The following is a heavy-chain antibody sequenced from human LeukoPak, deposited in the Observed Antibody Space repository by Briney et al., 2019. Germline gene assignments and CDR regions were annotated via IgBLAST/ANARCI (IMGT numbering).Heavy chain of an antibody. CDR2: INQDGGDK. CDR3: ARGGASCSEANY. V-gene: IGHV3-7*01. Sequence: PGGSLRLSFAAAGFTFRSYWRTWVRQAPGKGLEWVANINQDGGDKYYLDSVRGRFTISRDNAKTSLYLQMNSLRAEDTAVYYCARGGASCSEANYWGQGTLVTVSS. CDR1: GFTFRSYW. J-gene: IGHJ4*02. D-gene: IGHD2-2*01.